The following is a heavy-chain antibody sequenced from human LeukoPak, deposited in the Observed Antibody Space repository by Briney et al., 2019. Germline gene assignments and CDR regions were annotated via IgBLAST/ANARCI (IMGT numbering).Heavy chain of an antibody. CDR2: ISSSGGTI. CDR3: ANGGSVDDEDSYYYYMDV. J-gene: IGHJ6*03. D-gene: IGHD5/OR15-5a*01. V-gene: IGHV3-11*01. Sequence: GGSLRLSCAASGFTFSDYYMSWIRQAPVKGLEWVSYISSSGGTIYYADSVKGRFTISRDNAKNSLYLQMNSLRAEDSAVYYCANGGSVDDEDSYYYYMDVWGTGTTVTVSS. CDR1: GFTFSDYY.